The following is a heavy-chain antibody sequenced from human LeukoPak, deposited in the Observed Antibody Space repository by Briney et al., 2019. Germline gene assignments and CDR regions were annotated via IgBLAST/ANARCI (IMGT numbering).Heavy chain of an antibody. CDR3: ATDKGGPGTTFHDPFDN. Sequence: GASVKVSCKVSGHTLSEISMHWVRQAPGKGLEWMGSFDPEDGETMYAESFQGRFTMTEDTSRDTAYMELSSLRSEDTAVYFCATDKGGPGTTFHDPFDNWGQGTMVTVSS. CDR2: FDPEDGET. CDR1: GHTLSEIS. J-gene: IGHJ3*02. V-gene: IGHV1-24*01. D-gene: IGHD1-7*01.